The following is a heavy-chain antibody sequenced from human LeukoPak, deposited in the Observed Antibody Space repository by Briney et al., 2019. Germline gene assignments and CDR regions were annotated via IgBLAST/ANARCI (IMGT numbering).Heavy chain of an antibody. Sequence: SGTLSLTCAVSGGSTSSSNWWSWVRQPPGKGLEWIGEIYHSGSTNYNPSLKSRVTISVDKSKNQFSLKLSSVTAADTAVYYCARGRRDYYGSGSYAFDYWGQGTLVTVSS. D-gene: IGHD3-10*01. J-gene: IGHJ4*02. CDR2: IYHSGST. CDR3: ARGRRDYYGSGSYAFDY. CDR1: GGSTSSSNW. V-gene: IGHV4-4*02.